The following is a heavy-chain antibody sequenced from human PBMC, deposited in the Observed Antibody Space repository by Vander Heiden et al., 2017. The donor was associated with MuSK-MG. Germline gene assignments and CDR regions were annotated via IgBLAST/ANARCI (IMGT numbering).Heavy chain of an antibody. J-gene: IGHJ4*02. CDR3: ARHGEMATSYDYFDY. V-gene: IGHV5-51*01. D-gene: IGHD5-12*01. CDR1: GYSFTSYW. CDR2: IYPGDSDT. Sequence: EVQLVQSGAEVKKPGESLTISCKGSGYSFTSYWIGWVRQMPGKGLEWMGIIYPGDSDTSYSPSFQGQVTISADKSISTAYLQWSSLKASDTAMYYCARHGEMATSYDYFDYWGQGTLVTVSS.